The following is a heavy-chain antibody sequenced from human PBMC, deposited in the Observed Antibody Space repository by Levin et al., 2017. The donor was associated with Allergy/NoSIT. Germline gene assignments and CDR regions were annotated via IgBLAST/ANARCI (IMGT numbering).Heavy chain of an antibody. CDR1: GFTFSSYW. V-gene: IGHV3-7*01. Sequence: GESLKISCAASGFTFSSYWMSWVRQAPGKGLEWVANIKQDGSEKYYVDSVKGRFTISRDNAKNSLYLQMNSLRAEDTAVYYCARDGRAASQYYGMDVWGQGTTVTVSS. J-gene: IGHJ6*02. CDR3: ARDGRAASQYYGMDV. D-gene: IGHD1-26*01. CDR2: IKQDGSEK.